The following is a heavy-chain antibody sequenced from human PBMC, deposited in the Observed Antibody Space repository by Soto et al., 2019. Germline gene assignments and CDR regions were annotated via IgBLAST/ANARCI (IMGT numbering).Heavy chain of an antibody. CDR1: GGTFRNLA. Sequence: QVQLVQSGAEVKKPGSSVKVSCKASGGTFRNLAINWVRQAPGQGLEWMGGFIPIIGGGINAQKFQGRVTITSDESTSTAYMQLSSLKYEDTAMYFCARRSVSHSNAFDFWGQGTMVTVSS. D-gene: IGHD2-15*01. V-gene: IGHV1-69*01. J-gene: IGHJ3*01. CDR2: FIPIIGGG. CDR3: ARRSVSHSNAFDF.